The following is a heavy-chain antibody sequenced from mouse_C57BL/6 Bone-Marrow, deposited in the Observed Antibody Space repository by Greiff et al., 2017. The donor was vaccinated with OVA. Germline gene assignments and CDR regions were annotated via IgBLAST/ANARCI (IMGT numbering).Heavy chain of an antibody. CDR1: GYTFTSYW. D-gene: IGHD1-1*01. CDR3: AIEFILFWFAY. CDR2: IHPSDSDT. Sequence: QVQLKQPGAELVKPGASVKVSCKASGYTFTSYWMHWVKQRPGQGLEWIGRIHPSDSDTNYNQKFKGKATLTVDKSSSTAYMQLSSLTSEDSAVYYCAIEFILFWFAYWGQGTLVTVSA. J-gene: IGHJ3*01. V-gene: IGHV1-74*01.